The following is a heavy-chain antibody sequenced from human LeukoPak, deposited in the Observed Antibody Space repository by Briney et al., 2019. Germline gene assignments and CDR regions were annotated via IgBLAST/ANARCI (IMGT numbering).Heavy chain of an antibody. CDR1: GYTFTSYA. D-gene: IGHD6-19*01. V-gene: IGHV7-4-1*02. CDR3: ARDLAHYSSGWSNFDY. CDR2: INTNTGNP. Sequence: ASVKVSCTASGYTFTSYAMNWVRQAPGQGLEWMGWINTNTGNPTYAQGFTGRFVFSLDTSVSTAYLQISSLKAEDTAVYYCARDLAHYSSGWSNFDYWGQGTLVTVSS. J-gene: IGHJ4*02.